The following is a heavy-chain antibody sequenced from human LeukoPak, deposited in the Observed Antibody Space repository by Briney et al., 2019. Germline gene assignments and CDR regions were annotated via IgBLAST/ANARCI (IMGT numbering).Heavy chain of an antibody. CDR3: AKPVLGVRGVRASYFDY. J-gene: IGHJ4*02. V-gene: IGHV3-23*01. CDR2: ISGSGGST. Sequence: PGGSLRLSCAASGFTFSSYAMSWVRQAPGKGLEWVSAISGSGGSTYYADFVRGRFTISRDNSKNTLYLQMNSLRAEDTAVYYCAKPVLGVRGVRASYFDYWGQGTLVTVSS. CDR1: GFTFSSYA. D-gene: IGHD3-10*01.